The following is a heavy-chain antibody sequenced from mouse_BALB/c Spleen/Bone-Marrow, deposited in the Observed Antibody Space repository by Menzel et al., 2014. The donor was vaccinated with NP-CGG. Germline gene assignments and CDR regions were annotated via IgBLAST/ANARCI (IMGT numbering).Heavy chain of an antibody. V-gene: IGHV1-31*01. CDR1: GYSFTGYY. Sequence: QLQQSGPELVKPGASVKISCKASGYSFTGYYMHWVKQSHVKSLEWIGRINPYNGATGYNQNFKDKASLTVDKSSSTAYMELHSLTSEDSAVYYCARGYGNYDYWYFDVWGAGTTVTVSS. J-gene: IGHJ1*01. CDR3: ARGYGNYDYWYFDV. CDR2: INPYNGAT. D-gene: IGHD2-1*01.